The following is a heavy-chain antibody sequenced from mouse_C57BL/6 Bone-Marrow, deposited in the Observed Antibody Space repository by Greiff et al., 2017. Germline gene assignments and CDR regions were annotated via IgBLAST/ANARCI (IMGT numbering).Heavy chain of an antibody. CDR1: GYTFTDYE. CDR3: TRFDGYYDAMGG. J-gene: IGHJ4*01. Sequence: VQLQQSGAELVRPGASVTLSCKASGYTFTDYEMNWVKQTPVHGLEWIGAIDPETGGTAYNQKFKGKAILTADKSSSTAYMELRSLTSEDSAVYYCTRFDGYYDAMGGWGKGTSVTVAS. V-gene: IGHV1-15*01. D-gene: IGHD2-3*01. CDR2: IDPETGGT.